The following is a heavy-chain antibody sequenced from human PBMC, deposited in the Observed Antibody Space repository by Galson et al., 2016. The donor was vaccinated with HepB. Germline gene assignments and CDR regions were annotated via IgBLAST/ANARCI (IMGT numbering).Heavy chain of an antibody. Sequence: SETLSLTCTVSGGSISISNYYWGWIRQPPGQGLEWIGSMSYSGSTYNNPSLKSRVTISVDTSKNQFSLKLRSVTAADTAVYSCARRTYDTLTGYSDWYFELWGRGTLGTFAS. CDR3: ARRTYDTLTGYSDWYFEL. CDR1: GGSISISNYY. D-gene: IGHD3-9*01. CDR2: MSYSGST. V-gene: IGHV4-39*01. J-gene: IGHJ2*01.